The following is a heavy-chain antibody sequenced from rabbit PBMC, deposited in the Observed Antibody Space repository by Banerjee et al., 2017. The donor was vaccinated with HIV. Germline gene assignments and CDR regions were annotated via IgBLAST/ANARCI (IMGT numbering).Heavy chain of an antibody. Sequence: QEQLEESGGGLVKPEGSLTLTCTASGFSFSNKYVMCWVRQAPGKGLEWIGYIDPVFGSIHYASWVNGRFTISDHNAQTTVTLQMTSLTAADTATYFCARDLAGVIGWNFNLWGPGTLVTVS. D-gene: IGHD4-1*01. V-gene: IGHV1S45*01. J-gene: IGHJ4*01. CDR2: IDPVFGSI. CDR3: ARDLAGVIGWNFNL. CDR1: GFSFSNKYV.